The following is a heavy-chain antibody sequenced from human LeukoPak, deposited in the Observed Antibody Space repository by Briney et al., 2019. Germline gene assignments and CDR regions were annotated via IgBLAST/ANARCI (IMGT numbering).Heavy chain of an antibody. CDR3: ARVQYDFWSGYSWGPVDI. V-gene: IGHV1-69*05. D-gene: IGHD3-3*01. J-gene: IGHJ3*02. CDR1: GYSFTDYY. Sequence: SVKVSCKASGYSFTDYYMHWVRQAPGQGLEWMGGIIPIFGTANYAQKFQGRVTITTDESTSTAYMELSSLRSEDTAVYYCARVQYDFWSGYSWGPVDIWGQGTMVTVSS. CDR2: IIPIFGTA.